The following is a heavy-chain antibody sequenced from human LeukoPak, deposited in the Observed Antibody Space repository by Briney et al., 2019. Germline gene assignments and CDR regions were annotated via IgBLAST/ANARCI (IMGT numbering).Heavy chain of an antibody. V-gene: IGHV3-30-3*01. CDR3: ARDQWSGSYYGLNPFDL. J-gene: IGHJ2*01. D-gene: IGHD1-26*01. CDR1: GFTFSSYA. Sequence: GRSLRLSCAASGFTFSSYAMHWVRQAPGKGLEWVAVISYDGSNKYYADSVKGRFTISRDNSKNTLYLQMNSLGAEDTAVYYCARDQWSGSYYGLNPFDLWGRGTLVTVSS. CDR2: ISYDGSNK.